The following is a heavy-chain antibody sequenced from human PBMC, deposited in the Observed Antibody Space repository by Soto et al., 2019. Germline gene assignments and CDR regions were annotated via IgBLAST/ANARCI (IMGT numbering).Heavy chain of an antibody. CDR1: GGSVSSGSYY. J-gene: IGHJ4*02. CDR2: IYYSGST. V-gene: IGHV4-61*01. CDR3: ARDFDY. Sequence: SETLSLTCTVSGGSVSSGSYYWSWIRQPPGKGLEWIGYIYYSGSTNYNPSLKSRVTISVDTSKNQFSLKLSSVTAADTAVYYCARDFDYWGQGTLVTVSS.